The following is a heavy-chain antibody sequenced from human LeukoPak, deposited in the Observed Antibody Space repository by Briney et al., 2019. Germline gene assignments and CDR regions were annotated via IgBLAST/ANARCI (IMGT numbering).Heavy chain of an antibody. V-gene: IGHV3-74*01. D-gene: IGHD2-21*01. J-gene: IGHJ4*02. Sequence: GGSLRLSCVASGFTFSNHWMHWVRQAPGKGLVWVSRINPDGSSAIYADSVKGRFTISRDNAKKSLYLHVNSLRAEDTAVYYCARDIYGGHDYWGQGTLLTVSS. CDR1: GFTFSNHW. CDR2: INPDGSSA. CDR3: ARDIYGGHDY.